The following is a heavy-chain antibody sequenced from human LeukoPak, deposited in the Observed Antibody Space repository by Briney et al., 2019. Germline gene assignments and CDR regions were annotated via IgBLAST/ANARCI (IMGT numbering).Heavy chain of an antibody. CDR2: ISAYNGNT. CDR3: ARAKEGYCSSTSCYTRAWIDY. Sequence: ASVKVSCKASGYTFTSYGISWVRQAPGQGGERMGWISAYNGNTKYAQKHQGRVTMTTDTSPSTAYMELRSLRSDDTAVYYCARAKEGYCSSTSCYTRAWIDYWGQGTLVTVSS. CDR1: GYTFTSYG. V-gene: IGHV1-18*01. J-gene: IGHJ4*02. D-gene: IGHD2-2*02.